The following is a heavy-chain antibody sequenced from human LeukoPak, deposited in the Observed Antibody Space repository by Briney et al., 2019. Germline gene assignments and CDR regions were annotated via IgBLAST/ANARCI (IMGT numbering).Heavy chain of an antibody. CDR2: IYPGDSDT. CDR1: GYSFTTHW. V-gene: IGHV5-51*01. D-gene: IGHD2-15*01. Sequence: GESLKISCKGSGYSFTTHWIGWVRQMPGKGLEWMGIIYPGDSDTRYSPSFQGQVTISADKSISTAYLQWSSLKASDTAMYYCARLSGYCSGGSCSVEPYGMDVWGQGTTVTVSS. J-gene: IGHJ6*02. CDR3: ARLSGYCSGGSCSVEPYGMDV.